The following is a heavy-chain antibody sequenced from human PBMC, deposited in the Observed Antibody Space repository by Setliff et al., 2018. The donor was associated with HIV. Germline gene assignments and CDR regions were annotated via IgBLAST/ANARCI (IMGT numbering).Heavy chain of an antibody. Sequence: ASVKVSCKAFGDTVTGHSIHWVRQAPGQRLEWMGWLNTGNGKTRYSQRFQDRVTFTRDTSARTAYMELRSLRSEDSAVYYCARDRDNFWSGPFDYWGQGTLVTVS. CDR2: LNTGNGKT. J-gene: IGHJ4*02. CDR3: ARDRDNFWSGPFDY. D-gene: IGHD3-3*01. CDR1: GDTVTGHS. V-gene: IGHV1-3*04.